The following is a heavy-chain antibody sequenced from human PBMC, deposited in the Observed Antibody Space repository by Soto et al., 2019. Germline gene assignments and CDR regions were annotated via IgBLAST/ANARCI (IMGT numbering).Heavy chain of an antibody. Sequence: QVHLVESGGGVVQPGRSLRLSCAASGFIFGAYGMHWVRQAPGKGLEWVAIMSYDGSRKYYADSVKGRFTISRDNSKNMLSLEMNSLRAEDTAVYYCARELYSYGYPDYWGQGTLVTVSS. CDR1: GFIFGAYG. V-gene: IGHV3-30*03. CDR2: MSYDGSRK. D-gene: IGHD5-18*01. J-gene: IGHJ4*01. CDR3: ARELYSYGYPDY.